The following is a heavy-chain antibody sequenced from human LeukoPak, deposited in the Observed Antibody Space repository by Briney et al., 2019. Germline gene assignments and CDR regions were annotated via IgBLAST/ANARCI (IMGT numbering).Heavy chain of an antibody. J-gene: IGHJ4*02. D-gene: IGHD3-22*01. V-gene: IGHV1-18*01. CDR1: GGTFSSYA. CDR2: ISAYNGNT. Sequence: ASVKVSCKASGGTFSSYAFSWVRQAPGQGLEWMGWISAYNGNTNYAQKLQGRVTMTTDTSTSTAYMELRSLRSDDAAVYYCARDSYDSSDPWGQGTLVTVSS. CDR3: ARDSYDSSDP.